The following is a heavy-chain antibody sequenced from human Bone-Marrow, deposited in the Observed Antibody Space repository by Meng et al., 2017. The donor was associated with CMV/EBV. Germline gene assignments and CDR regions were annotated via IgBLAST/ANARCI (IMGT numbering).Heavy chain of an antibody. J-gene: IGHJ4*02. CDR1: GFTFSSYA. CDR2: ISYDGSNK. Sequence: GESLKISCAASGFTFSSYAMHWVRQAPGKGLEWVAVISYDGSNKYYADSVKGRFTISRDNSKNTLYLQMNSLRSEDTAVYYCARTDLVVTPRGRGYYFDYWGQGTRVTVYS. CDR3: ARTDLVVTPRGRGYYFDY. D-gene: IGHD2-15*01. V-gene: IGHV3-30-3*01.